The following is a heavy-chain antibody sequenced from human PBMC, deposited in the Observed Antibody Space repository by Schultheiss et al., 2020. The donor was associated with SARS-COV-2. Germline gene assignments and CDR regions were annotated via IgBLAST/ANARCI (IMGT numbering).Heavy chain of an antibody. CDR3: ARVGGHPVYNWFDP. CDR1: GGSFSGYN. J-gene: IGHJ5*02. Sequence: SETLSLTCSVYGGSFSGYNWSWIRQPPGKGLEWIGEINHSGSTKYNPSLKSRVTISVDTSKNQFSLKLSSVTAADTAVYYCARVGGHPVYNWFDPWGQGTLVTVSS. D-gene: IGHD3-16*01. CDR2: INHSGST. V-gene: IGHV4-34*01.